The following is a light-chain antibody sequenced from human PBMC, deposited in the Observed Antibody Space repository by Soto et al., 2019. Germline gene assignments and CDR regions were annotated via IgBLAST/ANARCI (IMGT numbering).Light chain of an antibody. CDR1: QSVSSY. CDR3: QQRSSWLT. V-gene: IGKV3-11*01. Sequence: EIVLTQSPATLSLSPGERATLSCRASQSVSSYLAWYQQKPGQAPRLLIYDASNRATGIPARFSGSGSGTDFTLTISSLEPEDCAVYYCQQRSSWLTFGGGPKVEIK. J-gene: IGKJ4*01. CDR2: DAS.